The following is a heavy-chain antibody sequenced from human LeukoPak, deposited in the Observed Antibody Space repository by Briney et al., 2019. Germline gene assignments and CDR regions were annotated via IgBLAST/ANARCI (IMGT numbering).Heavy chain of an antibody. CDR3: ARAYRARGTYDILTGYLLDY. D-gene: IGHD3-9*01. J-gene: IGHJ4*02. CDR2: ISGSGGST. V-gene: IGHV3-23*01. CDR1: GFTFSSYA. Sequence: GGSLRLSCAASGFTFSSYAMSWVRQAPGKGLEWVSAISGSGGSTYYADSVKGRFTISRDNSKNTLYLQMNSLRAEDTAVYYCARAYRARGTYDILTGYLLDYWGQGTLVTVSS.